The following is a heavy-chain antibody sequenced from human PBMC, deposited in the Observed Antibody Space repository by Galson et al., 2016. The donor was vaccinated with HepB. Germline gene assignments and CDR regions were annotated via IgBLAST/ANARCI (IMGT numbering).Heavy chain of an antibody. Sequence: SLRLSCAAPGFTISRYAMSWVRQAPGMGLEWVAAINNGGNSYYAHSVRGRFTVSRSDSENMFFLQMNSLRPEDAATYFCAKDHPSGGWPTFESWGQGTLVAVSS. D-gene: IGHD6-19*01. CDR3: AKDHPSGGWPTFES. J-gene: IGHJ4*02. CDR2: INNGGNS. V-gene: IGHV3-23*01. CDR1: GFTISRYA.